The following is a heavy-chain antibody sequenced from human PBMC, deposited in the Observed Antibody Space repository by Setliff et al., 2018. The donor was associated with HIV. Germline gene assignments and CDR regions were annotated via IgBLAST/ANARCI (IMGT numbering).Heavy chain of an antibody. Sequence: GGSLRLSCATSGFTFSGYGMHWVRQAPGKGLEWVAFIRYDGSNGYYTDSVKGRITISRDNSKNTLYLQMNSLRSEDTAVYYCAKERVKYGSGWGQGTTVTVSS. D-gene: IGHD6-19*01. J-gene: IGHJ6*02. CDR3: AKERVKYGSG. CDR1: GFTFSGYG. CDR2: IRYDGSNG. V-gene: IGHV3-30*02.